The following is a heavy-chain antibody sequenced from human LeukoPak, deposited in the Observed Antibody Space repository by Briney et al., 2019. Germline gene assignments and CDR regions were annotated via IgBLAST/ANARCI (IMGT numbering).Heavy chain of an antibody. D-gene: IGHD2-2*01. CDR2: TNPNSGGT. Sequence: ASVKVSCKASGYTFTGYYMHWVRQAPGQGLEWMGWTNPNSGGTNYAQKFQGRVTMTRDTSISTAYMELSRLRSDDTAVYYCARDRIGCSSTSCHGGAGWDAFDIWGQGTMVTVSS. CDR3: ARDRIGCSSTSCHGGAGWDAFDI. V-gene: IGHV1-2*02. J-gene: IGHJ3*02. CDR1: GYTFTGYY.